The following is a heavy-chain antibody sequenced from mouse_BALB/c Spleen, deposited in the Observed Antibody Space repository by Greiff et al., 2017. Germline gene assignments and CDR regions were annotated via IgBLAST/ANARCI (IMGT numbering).Heavy chain of an antibody. Sequence: QVQLKQSGAELARPGASVKLSCKASGYTFTDYYINWVKQRTGQGLEWIGEIYPGSGNTYYNEKFKGKATLTADKSSSTAYMQLSSLTSEDSAVYFCARGNWDGDYWGQGTTLTVSS. V-gene: IGHV1-77*01. CDR1: GYTFTDYY. CDR2: IYPGSGNT. J-gene: IGHJ2*01. CDR3: ARGNWDGDY. D-gene: IGHD4-1*01.